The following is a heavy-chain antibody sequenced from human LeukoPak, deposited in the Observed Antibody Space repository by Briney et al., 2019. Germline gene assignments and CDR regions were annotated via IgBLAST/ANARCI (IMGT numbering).Heavy chain of an antibody. CDR3: ARNVYYYDSSGYYWGLFDC. J-gene: IGHJ4*02. D-gene: IGHD3-22*01. CDR2: IIPIFGTA. CDR1: GGTFSSYA. V-gene: IGHV1-69*05. Sequence: SVKVSCKASGGTFSSYAISWVRQAPGQGLEWMGRIIPIFGTANYAQKFQGRVTITTDESTSTAYMELSSLRSEDTAVYYCARNVYYYDSSGYYWGLFDCWGQGTLVTVSS.